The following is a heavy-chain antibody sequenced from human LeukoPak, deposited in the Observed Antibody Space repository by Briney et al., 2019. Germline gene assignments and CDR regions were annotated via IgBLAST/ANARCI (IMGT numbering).Heavy chain of an antibody. Sequence: PSETLSLTCAVYGGSFSGYYWSWIRQPPGKGLEWIGEINHSGSTNYNPSLKSRVTISVDTSKNQFSLKLSSVTAADTAVYYCARRPEKGNSWTGRYNWFDPWGQGTLVTVSS. CDR2: INHSGST. V-gene: IGHV4-34*01. D-gene: IGHD6-13*01. CDR3: ARRPEKGNSWTGRYNWFDP. J-gene: IGHJ5*02. CDR1: GGSFSGYY.